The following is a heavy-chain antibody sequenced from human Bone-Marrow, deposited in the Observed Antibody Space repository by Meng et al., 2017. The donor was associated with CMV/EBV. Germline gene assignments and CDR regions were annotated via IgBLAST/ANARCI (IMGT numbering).Heavy chain of an antibody. D-gene: IGHD3/OR15-3a*01. V-gene: IGHV3-66*02. CDR2: IYSDGST. J-gene: IGHJ4*02. Sequence: GGSLRLSCAASGFTVSYNYMSWVRQAPGKGLEWVSLIYSDGSTYYTDSVRGRFTISRDNSKNTLYLQMNNLRPEDTAVYYCARAGLNDDFWTGSPGPSYYFEQWGQGTRVNGSS. CDR1: GFTVSYNY. CDR3: ARAGLNDDFWTGSPGPSYYFEQ.